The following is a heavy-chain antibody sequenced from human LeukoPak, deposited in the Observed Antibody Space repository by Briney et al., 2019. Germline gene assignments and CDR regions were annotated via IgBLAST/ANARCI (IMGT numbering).Heavy chain of an antibody. CDR2: ISGSGGST. CDR1: GFTFSYYY. CDR3: AKRSSYYSIPAAFDI. V-gene: IGHV3-23*01. D-gene: IGHD3-10*01. J-gene: IGHJ3*02. Sequence: GGSLRLSCAASGFTFSYYYMSGVRQAPGKGLGWVSAISGSGGSTYYADSVKGRFTISRDNSKNTLYLQTNSLRAEDTAVYYCAKRSSYYSIPAAFDIWGQGTMVTVSS.